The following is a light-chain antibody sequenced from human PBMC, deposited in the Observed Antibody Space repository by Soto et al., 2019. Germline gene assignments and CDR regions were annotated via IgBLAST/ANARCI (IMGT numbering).Light chain of an antibody. CDR2: QVY. CDR3: MQGAHWPWT. Sequence: DVVMTQSPLSLPVTLGQPASISCKSSQSPVYSDGITYLNWFQQRPGQSPRRXIYQVYNRDSGVQDRFSGSGSGTDFTLKISRVEAEDVGFYYCMQGAHWPWTFGQGTKVDIK. J-gene: IGKJ1*01. CDR1: QSPVYSDGITY. V-gene: IGKV2-30*01.